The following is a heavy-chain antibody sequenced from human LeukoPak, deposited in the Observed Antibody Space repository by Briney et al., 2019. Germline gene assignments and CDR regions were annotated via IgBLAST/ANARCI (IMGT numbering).Heavy chain of an antibody. CDR1: GYTFTSYG. D-gene: IGHD3-3*01. V-gene: IGHV1-18*01. J-gene: IGHJ5*02. CDR2: ISAYNGNT. CDR3: ATSQNYDFWSGYPGHWFDP. Sequence: ASVKVSCKASGYTFTSYGISWVRQAPGQGLEWMGWISAYNGNTNYAQKLQGRVTMTTDTSTSTAYMELSSLRSEDTAVYYCATSQNYDFWSGYPGHWFDPWGQGTLATVSS.